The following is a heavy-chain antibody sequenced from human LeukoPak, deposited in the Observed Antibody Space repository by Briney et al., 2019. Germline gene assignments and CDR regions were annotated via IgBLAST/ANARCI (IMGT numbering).Heavy chain of an antibody. J-gene: IGHJ3*02. CDR2: IYYSGST. D-gene: IGHD2-15*01. CDR1: GGSISSSSYY. Sequence: SETLPLTCTVSGGSISSSSYYWGWIRQPPGKGLEWIGSIYYSGSTYYNPSLKSRVTISVDTSKNQFSLKLSSVTAADTAVYYCARGSPMVADNAFDIWGQGTMVTVSS. V-gene: IGHV4-39*07. CDR3: ARGSPMVADNAFDI.